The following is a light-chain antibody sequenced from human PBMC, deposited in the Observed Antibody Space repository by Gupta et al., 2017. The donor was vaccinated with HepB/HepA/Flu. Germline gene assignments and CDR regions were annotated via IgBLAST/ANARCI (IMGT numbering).Light chain of an antibody. J-gene: IGLJ2*01. Sequence: QSVLTQPPSVSGAPGQRVTIFCTGSSSNIEAGHDVHWYQQVPGTAPKLLIYGNINRPSGVPDRFSGSKSGTSASLAITGLQAEDEADYYCQSYDNSLRGVFGGGTKLTVL. V-gene: IGLV1-40*01. CDR2: GNI. CDR1: SSNIEAGHD. CDR3: QSYDNSLRGV.